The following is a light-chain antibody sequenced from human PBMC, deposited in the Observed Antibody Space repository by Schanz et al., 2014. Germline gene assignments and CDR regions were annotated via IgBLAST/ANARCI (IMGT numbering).Light chain of an antibody. CDR1: QSVGTN. J-gene: IGKJ2*01. V-gene: IGKV3-15*01. CDR3: QQYGSSPLT. CDR2: GAS. Sequence: IVMTQSPATLSASPGEGATLSCRASQSVGTNLAWYQQKPGQAPRLLIFGASTRATGIPARFSGSGSGSDFTLTITRLAPEDFAVFYCQQYGSSPLTFGQGTKLEIK.